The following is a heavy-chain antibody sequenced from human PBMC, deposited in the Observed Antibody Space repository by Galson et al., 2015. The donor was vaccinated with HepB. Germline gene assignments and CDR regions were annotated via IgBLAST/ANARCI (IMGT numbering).Heavy chain of an antibody. D-gene: IGHD2-2*01. V-gene: IGHV1-2*06. Sequence: SVKVSCKASGYTFTGYYMHWVRQAPGQGLEWMGRINPNSGGTNYAQKFQGRVTMTRDTSISTAYMELSRLRSDDTAVYYCARARVYCSSTSCSLGMDYYYYMDVWGKGTTVTVSS. J-gene: IGHJ6*03. CDR1: GYTFTGYY. CDR3: ARARVYCSSTSCSLGMDYYYYMDV. CDR2: INPNSGGT.